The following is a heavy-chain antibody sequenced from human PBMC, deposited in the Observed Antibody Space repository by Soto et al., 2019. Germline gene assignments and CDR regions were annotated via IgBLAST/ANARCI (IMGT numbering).Heavy chain of an antibody. D-gene: IGHD2-2*01. Sequence: GGSLRLSCAASGFTFSSYSMNWVRQAPGKGLEWVSSISSSSSYIYYVDSVKGRFTISRDNAKNSLYLQMNSLRAEDTAVYYCARDANYKYCSSTSCYEPIPPYYFDYWGQGTLVTVSS. J-gene: IGHJ4*02. CDR2: ISSSSSYI. CDR1: GFTFSSYS. CDR3: ARDANYKYCSSTSCYEPIPPYYFDY. V-gene: IGHV3-21*01.